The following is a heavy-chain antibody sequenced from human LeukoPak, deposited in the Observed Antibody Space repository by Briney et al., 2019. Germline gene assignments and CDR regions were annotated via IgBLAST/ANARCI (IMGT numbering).Heavy chain of an antibody. J-gene: IGHJ4*02. CDR3: ARPTPSLAGTTSLAFDY. V-gene: IGHV4-39*01. D-gene: IGHD1-1*01. Sequence: SETLSLTCTVSGGSISSSSYYWGWIRQPPGTGLEWIGSIYYSGSTYYNPSLKSRVTISVDTSKNQFSLKLSSVTAADTAVYYCARPTPSLAGTTSLAFDYWGQGTLVTVSS. CDR1: GGSISSSSYY. CDR2: IYYSGST.